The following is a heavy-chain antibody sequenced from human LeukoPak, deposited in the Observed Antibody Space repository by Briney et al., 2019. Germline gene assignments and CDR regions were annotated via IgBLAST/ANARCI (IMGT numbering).Heavy chain of an antibody. CDR2: ISAYNGNR. CDR1: GYTFTTYG. J-gene: IGHJ5*02. V-gene: IGHV1-18*01. D-gene: IGHD5-24*01. Sequence: GASVKVSCKASGYTFTTYGIGWVRQAPGQGLEWMGWISAYNGNRNYAQKLQGRVTMTTDTSTSTAYMELRSLRSDDTAVYYCARDNSVRDEAWWFNPWGQGTLVTVSS. CDR3: ARDNSVRDEAWWFNP.